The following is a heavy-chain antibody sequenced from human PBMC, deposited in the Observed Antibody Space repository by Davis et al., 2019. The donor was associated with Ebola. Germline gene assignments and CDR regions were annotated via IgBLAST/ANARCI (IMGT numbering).Heavy chain of an antibody. CDR1: GFTFSSYA. CDR2: ISYDGSNK. Sequence: GESLKISCAASGFTFSSYAMSWVRQAPGKGLEWVAVISYDGSNKYYADSVKGRFTISRDNSKNTLYLQMNSLRAEDTAVYYCARQTSLGYWGQGTLVTVSS. CDR3: ARQTSLGY. J-gene: IGHJ4*02. V-gene: IGHV3-30*03.